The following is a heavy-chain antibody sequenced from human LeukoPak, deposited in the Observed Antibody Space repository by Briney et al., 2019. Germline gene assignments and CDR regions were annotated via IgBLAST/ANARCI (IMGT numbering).Heavy chain of an antibody. CDR2: INHSGST. V-gene: IGHV4-34*01. CDR3: ARGSTRKWELLDY. D-gene: IGHD1-26*01. CDR1: GGSFSGYY. Sequence: SETLSLTCAVYGGSFSGYYWSWIRQPPGKGLEWIGEINHSGSTNYNPSLKSRVTISVDTSKNQFSLKLSSVTAADTAVYYCARGSTRKWELLDYWGQGTLATVSS. J-gene: IGHJ4*02.